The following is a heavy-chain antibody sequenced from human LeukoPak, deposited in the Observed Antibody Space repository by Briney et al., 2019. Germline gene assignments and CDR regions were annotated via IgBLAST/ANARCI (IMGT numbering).Heavy chain of an antibody. CDR3: EREGPGYSYGTFDY. D-gene: IGHD5-18*01. V-gene: IGHV4-61*01. CDR2: IYYSGST. J-gene: IGHJ4*02. CDR1: GGSLSSGSYY. Sequence: SETLSLTCTVSGGSLSSGSYYWSWIRQPPGKGLEWIGYIYYSGSTNYNPSLKSRVTMSVDTSKTQFPLKLSSVTAADTAVYYCEREGPGYSYGTFDYWGQGTLVTVYS.